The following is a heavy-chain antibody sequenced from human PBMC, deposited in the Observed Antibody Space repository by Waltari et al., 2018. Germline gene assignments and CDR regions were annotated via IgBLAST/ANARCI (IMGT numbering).Heavy chain of an antibody. CDR3: ARGLGGYSGYDYYYYMDV. CDR2: IIPSFGTA. CDR1: GGTFSSYA. D-gene: IGHD5-12*01. J-gene: IGHJ6*03. Sequence: QVQLVQSGAEVKKPGSSVKVSCKASGGTFSSYAISWVRQAPGQGLEWMGGIIPSFGTANYAQKFQGRVTITADESTSTAYMELSSLRSEDTAVYYCARGLGGYSGYDYYYYMDVWGKGTTVTISS. V-gene: IGHV1-69*12.